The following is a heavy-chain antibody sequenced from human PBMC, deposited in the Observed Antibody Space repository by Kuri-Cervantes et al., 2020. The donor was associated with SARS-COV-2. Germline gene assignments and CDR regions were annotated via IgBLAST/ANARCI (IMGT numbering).Heavy chain of an antibody. D-gene: IGHD2-2*01. Sequence: GGSLRLSCAASGFTFSSYAMHWVRQAPGKGLEWVAAISYDGTNRYYGDSVRGRFTISRDNSKNTLHLQMNSLRTEDTAVHYCARGALICGSSSCHGDFDLWGRGTLVTVSS. CDR3: ARGALICGSSSCHGDFDL. J-gene: IGHJ2*01. CDR1: GFTFSSYA. V-gene: IGHV3-30*04. CDR2: ISYDGTNR.